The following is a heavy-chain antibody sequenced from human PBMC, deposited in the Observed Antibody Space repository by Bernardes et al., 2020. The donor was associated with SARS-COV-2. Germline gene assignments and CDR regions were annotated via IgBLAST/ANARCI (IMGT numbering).Heavy chain of an antibody. CDR1: GFTFSSYG. CDR2: ISYDGSNK. Sequence: GWSLRLSCAASGFTFSSYGMHWVRQAPGKGLEWVAVISYDGSNKYYADSVKGRFTISRDDSKNTVYLQMNSLRAEDTAVYYCAKDNYGGDSVIDDWGQGTLVTVSS. CDR3: AKDNYGGDSVIDD. J-gene: IGHJ4*02. D-gene: IGHD2-21*01. V-gene: IGHV3-30*18.